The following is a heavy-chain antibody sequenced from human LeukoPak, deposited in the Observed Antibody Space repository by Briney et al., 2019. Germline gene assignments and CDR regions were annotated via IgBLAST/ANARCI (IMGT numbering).Heavy chain of an antibody. CDR1: GYTFTGYY. D-gene: IGHD2-8*01. CDR2: ISAYNGNT. V-gene: IGHV1-18*04. J-gene: IGHJ4*02. CDR3: ARYGVAARFDY. Sequence: ASVNVSSMASGYTFTGYYMHWVRQAPGQGLEWMGWISAYNGNTNYAQKLQGRVTMTTDTSTSTAYMELRSLRSDDTAVYYCARYGVAARFDYWGQGTLVTVSS.